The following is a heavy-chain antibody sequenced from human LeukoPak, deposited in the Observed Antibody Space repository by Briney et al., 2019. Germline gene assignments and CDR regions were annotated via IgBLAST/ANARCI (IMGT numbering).Heavy chain of an antibody. Sequence: GGSLSLPCAASGFTLSSYAMSWVRQAPGKGLEWVSAISGSGGSTYYADSVKHRLTISRDNSENTLHLQQNSLRAEDTVVYCCAKFSRGSYYGGAFDIWGQGTMVTVSS. V-gene: IGHV3-23*01. CDR2: ISGSGGST. CDR1: GFTLSSYA. CDR3: AKFSRGSYYGGAFDI. D-gene: IGHD1-26*01. J-gene: IGHJ3*02.